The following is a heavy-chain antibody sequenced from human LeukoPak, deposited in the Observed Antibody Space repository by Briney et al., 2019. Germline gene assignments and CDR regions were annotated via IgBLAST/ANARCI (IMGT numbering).Heavy chain of an antibody. Sequence: SETLSLTCAVYGGSFSGYYWSWIRQPPGKGLEWIGEINHSGSTNYNPSLKSRVTISVDTSKNQFSLKLSSVTAADTAVYYCARVRGSYYPRYFDYWGQGTLVTVSS. V-gene: IGHV4-34*01. CDR2: INHSGST. D-gene: IGHD1-26*01. CDR3: ARVRGSYYPRYFDY. J-gene: IGHJ4*02. CDR1: GGSFSGYY.